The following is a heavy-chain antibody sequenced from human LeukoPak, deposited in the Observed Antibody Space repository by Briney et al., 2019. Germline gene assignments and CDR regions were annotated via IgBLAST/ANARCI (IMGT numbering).Heavy chain of an antibody. Sequence: GGSLRLSCAASGFIVSSNYMTWVRQAPGKGLEWVSVIYSGGGTYYADSVKGRFTISRDNSKNTLYLQMNSLRAEDTAVYYCARDKGSGWTFDYWGQGTLVTVSS. D-gene: IGHD6-19*01. CDR1: GFIVSSNY. CDR2: IYSGGGT. V-gene: IGHV3-66*01. J-gene: IGHJ4*02. CDR3: ARDKGSGWTFDY.